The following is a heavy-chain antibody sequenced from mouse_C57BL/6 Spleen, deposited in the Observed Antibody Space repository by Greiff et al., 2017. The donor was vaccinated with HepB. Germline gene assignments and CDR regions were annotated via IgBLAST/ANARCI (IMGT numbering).Heavy chain of an antibody. V-gene: IGHV5-4*03. CDR1: GFTFSSYA. CDR3: ARVGYYAAMDY. Sequence: EVKLVESGGGLVKPGGSLKLSCAASGFTFSSYAMSWVRQTPEKRLEWVATISDGGSYTYYPDNVKGRFTISRDNAKNNLYLQMSHLKSEDTAMYYCARVGYYAAMDYWGQGTSVTVSS. J-gene: IGHJ4*01. CDR2: ISDGGSYT. D-gene: IGHD2-3*01.